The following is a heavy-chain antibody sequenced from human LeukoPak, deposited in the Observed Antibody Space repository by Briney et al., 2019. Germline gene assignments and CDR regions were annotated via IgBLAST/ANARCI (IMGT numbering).Heavy chain of an antibody. Sequence: GGSLRLSCAASGFSFSSYTMSWVRQAPGKGLEWVSGTSDRGSTTYYADSVKGRFTISRDNSKNTLYLQMNSLRAEDTAVYYCAKEGFALGLFDPWGQGTLVTVSS. D-gene: IGHD2-21*01. CDR1: GFSFSSYT. V-gene: IGHV3-23*01. J-gene: IGHJ5*02. CDR3: AKEGFALGLFDP. CDR2: TSDRGSTT.